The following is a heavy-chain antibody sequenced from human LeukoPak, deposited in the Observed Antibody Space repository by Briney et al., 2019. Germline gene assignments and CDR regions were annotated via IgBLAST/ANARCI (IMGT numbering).Heavy chain of an antibody. Sequence: PCGSLRLSCAASGFTFSNYAMSWVRQAPGKGLEWVSIISGSASSTYYADSVKGRFTISRDNSKNTLYVQMNSLRAEDTAVYYCAKAQYYYGSSHFDYWGQDPRDPVSS. CDR3: AKAQYYYGSSHFDY. J-gene: IGHJ4*02. CDR2: ISGSASST. D-gene: IGHD3-22*01. CDR1: GFTFSNYA. V-gene: IGHV3-23*01.